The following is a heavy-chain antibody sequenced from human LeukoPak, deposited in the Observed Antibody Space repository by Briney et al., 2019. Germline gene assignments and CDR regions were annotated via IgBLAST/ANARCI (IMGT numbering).Heavy chain of an antibody. Sequence: GGSLRLSCAASGFTFSSYAMSWVRQAPGKGLEWDSAISGSGGSAYYADSVKGRFTISRDNSKNTLYLQMNSLRAEDTAVYYCAKLGYQLLSYFDYWGQGTLVTVSS. D-gene: IGHD2-2*01. CDR1: GFTFSSYA. CDR3: AKLGYQLLSYFDY. J-gene: IGHJ4*02. V-gene: IGHV3-23*01. CDR2: ISGSGGSA.